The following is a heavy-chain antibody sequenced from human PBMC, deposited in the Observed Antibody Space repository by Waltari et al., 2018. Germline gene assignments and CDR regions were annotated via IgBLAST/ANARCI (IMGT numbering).Heavy chain of an antibody. CDR2: ISSSSSYI. D-gene: IGHD3-10*01. CDR1: GFTFSSYS. V-gene: IGHV3-21*01. J-gene: IGHJ4*02. Sequence: EVQLVESGGGLVKPGGSLRLSCAASGFTFSSYSMNWVRQAPGKGLEWVSSISSSSSYIYYAESVKGRFTISRDNAKNSLYLQMNSLRAEDTAVYYCARELYGSGSYWGQGTLVTVSS. CDR3: ARELYGSGSY.